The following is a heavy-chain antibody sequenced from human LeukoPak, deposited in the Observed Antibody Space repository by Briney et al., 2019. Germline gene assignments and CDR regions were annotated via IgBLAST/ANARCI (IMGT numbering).Heavy chain of an antibody. J-gene: IGHJ4*02. CDR2: IKSKADGGTI. Sequence: PGGSLRLSCAASGFTFSTAWMSWVRQAPGKGPEWVGRIKSKADGGTIDYAAPVKGRVTISRDDSKNTLYLQVNSLKTEDTAVYYCSTDRKLGADFDYWGQGTLVTVS. CDR3: STDRKLGADFDY. CDR1: GFTFSTAW. D-gene: IGHD1-26*01. V-gene: IGHV3-15*01.